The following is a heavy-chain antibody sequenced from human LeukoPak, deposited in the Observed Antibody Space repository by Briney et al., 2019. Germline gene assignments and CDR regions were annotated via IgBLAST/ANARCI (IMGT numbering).Heavy chain of an antibody. D-gene: IGHD3-16*02. CDR3: ARPSYYDYVWGSYRYKVAGYYFDY. Sequence: PSETLSLTCAVYGGSFSGYYWSWIRQPPGKGLEWIGEINHSGSTNYNPSLKSRVTISVDTSKNQFSLKLSSVTAADTAVYYCARPSYYDYVWGSYRYKVAGYYFDYWGQGTLVTVSS. J-gene: IGHJ4*02. CDR1: GGSFSGYY. CDR2: INHSGST. V-gene: IGHV4-34*01.